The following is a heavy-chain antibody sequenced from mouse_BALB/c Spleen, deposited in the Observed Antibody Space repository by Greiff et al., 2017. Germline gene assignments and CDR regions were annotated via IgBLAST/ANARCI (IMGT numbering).Heavy chain of an antibody. CDR1: GFTFSSYA. V-gene: IGHV5-6-5*01. CDR3: ARGGTRLDY. D-gene: IGHD4-1*01. CDR2: ISSGGST. Sequence: EVQLQQSGGGLVKPGGSLKLSCAASGFTFSSYAMSWVRQTPEKRLEWVASISSGGSTYYPDSVKGRFTISRDNARNILYLQMSSLGAEDTAMYYCARGGTRLDYWGQGTTLTVSS. J-gene: IGHJ2*01.